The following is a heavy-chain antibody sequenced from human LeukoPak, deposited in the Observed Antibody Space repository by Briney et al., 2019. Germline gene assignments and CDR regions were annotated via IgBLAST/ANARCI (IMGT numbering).Heavy chain of an antibody. CDR1: GFTFSSYW. CDR2: IKQDGSEK. J-gene: IGHJ6*03. D-gene: IGHD2-15*01. V-gene: IGHV3-7*01. CDR3: ARVSPASWWYPYYYYYMDV. Sequence: GGSLRLSCAASGFTFSSYWMSWVRQAPGKGLEGLANIKQDGSEKYYVDSVKGRFTISRDNAKNSLYLQMNSLRAEDTAVYYCARVSPASWWYPYYYYYMDVWGKGTTVTVSS.